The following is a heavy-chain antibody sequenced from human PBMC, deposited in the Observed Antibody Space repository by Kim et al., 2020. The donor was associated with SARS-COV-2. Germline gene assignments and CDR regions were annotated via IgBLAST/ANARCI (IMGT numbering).Heavy chain of an antibody. J-gene: IGHJ4*02. D-gene: IGHD3-3*01. CDR2: INTNTGNP. CDR1: GYTFTSYA. V-gene: IGHV7-4-1*02. Sequence: ASVKVSCKASGYTFTSYAMNWVRQAPGQGLEWMGWINTNTGNPTYAQGFTGRFVFSLDTSVSTAYLQISSLKAEDTAVYYCARESLRFLESSGSETFDYWGQGTLVTVSS. CDR3: ARESLRFLESSGSETFDY.